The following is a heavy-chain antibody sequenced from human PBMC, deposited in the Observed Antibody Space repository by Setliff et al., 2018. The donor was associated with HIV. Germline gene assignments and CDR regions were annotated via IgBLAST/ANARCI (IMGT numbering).Heavy chain of an antibody. J-gene: IGHJ6*02. CDR1: GFTFSSYG. Sequence: PGGSLRLSCAASGFTFSSYGMHWVRQAPGKGLEWVAVIWYDGSNKYYADSVKGRFTISRDNSKNTLYLQMNSLRAEDTAIYYCARSYYGSTTSYGMDVWGQGTTVTVSS. D-gene: IGHD3-10*01. CDR2: IWYDGSNK. CDR3: ARSYYGSTTSYGMDV. V-gene: IGHV3-33*01.